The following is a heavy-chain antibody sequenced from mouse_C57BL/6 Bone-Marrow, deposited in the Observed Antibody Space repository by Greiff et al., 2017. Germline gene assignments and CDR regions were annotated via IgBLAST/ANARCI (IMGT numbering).Heavy chain of an antibody. J-gene: IGHJ4*01. CDR1: GYAFTNYL. CDR2: INPGSGGT. Sequence: QVQLQQSGAELVRPGTSVKVSCKASGYAFTNYLIEWVQQRPGQGLEWIGVINPGSGGTNYNEKFKGKVTLTADKSSSTAYMQLSSLTSEDSAVXFCARLTLITTVVANYYAMDYWGQGTSVTVSS. V-gene: IGHV1-54*01. D-gene: IGHD1-1*01. CDR3: ARLTLITTVVANYYAMDY.